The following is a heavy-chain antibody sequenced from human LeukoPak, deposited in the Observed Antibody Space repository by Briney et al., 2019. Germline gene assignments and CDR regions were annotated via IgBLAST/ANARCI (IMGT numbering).Heavy chain of an antibody. Sequence: SETLSLTCAVYGGSFSEYYWSWFRQPPGKGLEWIGEINHSGSTNYNPSLKSRVTISVDTSKNQFSLKLSSVTAADTAVYYCARLYFDSTYYFDYWGQGTLVTVSS. CDR3: ARLYFDSTYYFDY. V-gene: IGHV4-34*09. J-gene: IGHJ4*02. D-gene: IGHD3-9*01. CDR2: INHSGST. CDR1: GGSFSEYY.